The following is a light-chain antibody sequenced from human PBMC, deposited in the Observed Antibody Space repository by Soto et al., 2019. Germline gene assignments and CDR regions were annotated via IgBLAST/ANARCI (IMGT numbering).Light chain of an antibody. V-gene: IGLV2-11*01. CDR1: SSDVGGYNF. CDR2: DVS. J-gene: IGLJ1*01. CDR3: CSYAGTYVYV. Sequence: VLTQPRSVSGSPGQSVTVSCTGTSSDVGGYNFVSWYQQHPGKAPKLMIYDVSKRPSGVSDRFSGSKSGNTASLTISGLQAEDEAVYFCCSYAGTYVYVFGTGTKVTVL.